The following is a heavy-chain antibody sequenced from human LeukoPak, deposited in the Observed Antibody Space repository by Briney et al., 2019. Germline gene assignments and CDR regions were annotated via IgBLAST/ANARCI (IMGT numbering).Heavy chain of an antibody. CDR2: ISSSGSTI. Sequence: GGALRLSCAASGFTFSSYEMNWVRQAPGKGLEWVSYISSSGSTIYYADSVKGRFTISRDNAENSLYLQMNSLRAEDTAVYYCARHHYDFWSGYPLCSYMDVWGKGTTVTVSS. V-gene: IGHV3-48*03. J-gene: IGHJ6*03. CDR3: ARHHYDFWSGYPLCSYMDV. CDR1: GFTFSSYE. D-gene: IGHD3-3*01.